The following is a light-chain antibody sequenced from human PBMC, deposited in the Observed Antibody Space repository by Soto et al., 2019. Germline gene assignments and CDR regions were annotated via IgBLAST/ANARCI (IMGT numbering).Light chain of an antibody. J-gene: IGLJ1*01. CDR1: SSDLGDYNY. Sequence: QSALTQPASVSGSPGQSITISCTGTSSDLGDYNYVSWYQQHPGKAPKLVIYDVSNRPSGVSNRFSGSKSGNTASLTISGLQAEDEADYYCSSYTSSTTLYVFGTGTKVTVL. V-gene: IGLV2-14*01. CDR3: SSYTSSTTLYV. CDR2: DVS.